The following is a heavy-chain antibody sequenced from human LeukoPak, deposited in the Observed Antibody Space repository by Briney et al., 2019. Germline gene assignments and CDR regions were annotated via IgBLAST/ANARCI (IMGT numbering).Heavy chain of an antibody. D-gene: IGHD6-13*01. J-gene: IGHJ4*02. Sequence: PGGSLRLSCAASGFTYMSWIRQAPGKGLEWVSYISSSSSTIYYADSVKGRFTISRDDAKNSLHLQMNSLRAEDTAVYYCARAHSSSCDYWGQGTLVTVSS. CDR2: ISSSSSTI. CDR1: GFTY. V-gene: IGHV3-11*04. CDR3: ARAHSSSCDY.